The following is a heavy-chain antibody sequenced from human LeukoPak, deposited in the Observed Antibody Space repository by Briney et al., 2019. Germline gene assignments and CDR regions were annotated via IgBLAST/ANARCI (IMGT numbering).Heavy chain of an antibody. CDR3: GGGGGDKTIRFDP. V-gene: IGHV3-11*01. D-gene: IGHD3-16*01. CDR2: ISSSGSTI. J-gene: IGHJ5*02. Sequence: KPGGSLRLSCAASGFTFSDYYMSWIRQAPGKRLEWVSYISSSGSTIYYADSVKGRFTISRDNAKNSLYLQMNSLRAEDTAVYYWGGGGGDKTIRFDPWGQGTLVTVSS. CDR1: GFTFSDYY.